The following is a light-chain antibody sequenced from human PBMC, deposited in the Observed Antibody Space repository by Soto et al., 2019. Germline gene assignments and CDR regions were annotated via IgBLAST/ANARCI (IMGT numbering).Light chain of an antibody. Sequence: AIRMTQSPSSLSASTGDRVTITCRASQGISSYLAWYQQKPGKAPELLIYAASTLQSGVPARFSGSGSGTDFTLTISSLQPEDFATYYCLQKYFYPFTFGPGTKVDIK. CDR1: QGISSY. J-gene: IGKJ3*01. V-gene: IGKV1-8*01. CDR3: LQKYFYPFT. CDR2: AAS.